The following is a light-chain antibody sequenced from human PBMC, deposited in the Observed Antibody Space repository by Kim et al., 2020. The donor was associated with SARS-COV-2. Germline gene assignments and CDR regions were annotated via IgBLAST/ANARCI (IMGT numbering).Light chain of an antibody. CDR2: GKN. CDR3: YSRESSGNHYV. Sequence: SSELTQDPVVSVASGQTVRITCQGDSLRSNYASWYQQKPGQAPVLVLYGKNNRPSGIPDRFSGSSSGNTASSTNTGAQAEDEADYYCYSRESSGNHYVFG. V-gene: IGLV3-19*01. J-gene: IGLJ1*01. CDR1: SLRSNY.